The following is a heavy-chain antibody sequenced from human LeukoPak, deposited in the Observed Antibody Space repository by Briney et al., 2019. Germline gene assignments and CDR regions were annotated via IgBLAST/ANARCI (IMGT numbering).Heavy chain of an antibody. CDR2: VSHDGRTQ. D-gene: IGHD6-19*01. J-gene: IGHJ4*02. V-gene: IGHV3-30*18. CDR1: GFTFSNYA. CDR3: AKDDSSGWYGAFDF. Sequence: GRSLRLSCAASGFTFSNYAMLWVRQAPGKGLEWVAFVSHDGRTQYYVDSVKGRFTISRDNSESKLYLQMNSLRVEDTAMYYCAKDDSSGWYGAFDFWGRGTLVTVSS.